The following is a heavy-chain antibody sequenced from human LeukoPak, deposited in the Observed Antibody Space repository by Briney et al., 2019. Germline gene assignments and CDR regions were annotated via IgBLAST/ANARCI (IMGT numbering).Heavy chain of an antibody. CDR2: IYYSGST. CDR3: ARVRGGGWRGAFDI. CDR1: GGSISSYY. V-gene: IGHV4-59*08. Sequence: PSETLSLTCTVSGGSISSYYWSWIRQPPGKGLEWIGYIYYSGSTNYNPSLKSRVTISVDTSKNQFSLKVTSVTAADTAVYYCARVRGGGWRGAFDIWGQGTAVIVSS. D-gene: IGHD6-19*01. J-gene: IGHJ3*02.